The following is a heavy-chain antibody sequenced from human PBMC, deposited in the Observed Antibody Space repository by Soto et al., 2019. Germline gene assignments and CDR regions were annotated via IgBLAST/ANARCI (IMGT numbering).Heavy chain of an antibody. D-gene: IGHD6-19*01. J-gene: IGHJ1*01. CDR3: ARGRSGWYRPAEYFQH. CDR2: INHSGST. CDR1: GGSFSGYY. V-gene: IGHV4-34*01. Sequence: QVQLQQWGAGLLKPSETLSLTCAVYGGSFSGYYWSWIRQPPGKGLEWIGEINHSGSTNYNPSLKSRVTISVGTSKNQFSLKLSSVTAADTAVYYCARGRSGWYRPAEYFQHWGQGTLVTVSS.